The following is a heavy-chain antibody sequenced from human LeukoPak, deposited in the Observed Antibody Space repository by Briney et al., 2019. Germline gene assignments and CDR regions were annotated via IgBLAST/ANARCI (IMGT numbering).Heavy chain of an antibody. J-gene: IGHJ4*02. D-gene: IGHD6-19*01. CDR1: GGSVSGYY. V-gene: IGHV4-59*02. CDR2: INYSGST. CDR3: ARGGSKQWLVDDS. Sequence: SETLSLTCTVSGGSVSGYYWSWIRQPPGKGLEGIGYINYSGSTNYNPSLKSRVTISVDTSKNQFSLKLSSVTAADTAIYYCARGGSKQWLVDDSWGQGTLVTVSS.